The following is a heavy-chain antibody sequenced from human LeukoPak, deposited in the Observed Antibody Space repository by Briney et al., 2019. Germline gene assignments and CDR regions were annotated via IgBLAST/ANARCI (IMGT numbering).Heavy chain of an antibody. V-gene: IGHV1-69*05. CDR3: ARSSLGDAFDI. D-gene: IGHD7-27*01. CDR1: GGTFSSYA. Sequence: ASVKVSCKASGGTFSSYAISWLRQAPGQGLEWMGRIIPIFGTANYAQKFQGRVTITTDESTSTAYMELSSLRSEDTAVYYCARSSLGDAFDIWGQGTMVTVSS. J-gene: IGHJ3*02. CDR2: IIPIFGTA.